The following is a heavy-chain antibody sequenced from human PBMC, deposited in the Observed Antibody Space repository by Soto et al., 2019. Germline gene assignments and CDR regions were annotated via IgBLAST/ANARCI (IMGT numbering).Heavy chain of an antibody. D-gene: IGHD6-19*01. CDR2: IFANDEK. Sequence: QVTLKESGPVLVKPTETLTLTCAVSGFSLSDGRMGVSWIRQPPGKALEWLAHIFANDEKSYSSSLQSRLTISMEPPQGQVVLTMTNMAPVPTATYFCAHVRQWHGAQSYDYWARGTLVTVSS. CDR1: GFSLSDGRMG. J-gene: IGHJ4*02. V-gene: IGHV2-26*01. CDR3: AHVRQWHGAQSYDY.